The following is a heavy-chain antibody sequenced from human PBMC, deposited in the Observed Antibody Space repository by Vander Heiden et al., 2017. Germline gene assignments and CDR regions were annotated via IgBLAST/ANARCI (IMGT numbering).Heavy chain of an antibody. CDR3: AKGTSRFLEWLRAFDI. V-gene: IGHV3-23*01. CDR2: ISGSGGST. J-gene: IGHJ3*02. Sequence: EVQPLESGGGLVQPGGSLRLSCAAPGFTFRTYARSWVRQAPGKGLEWVSAISGSGGSTYCADSVKGRFTISRDNSKNTLYLQMNSLRAEDTAVYYCAKGTSRFLEWLRAFDIWGQGTMVTVSS. CDR1: GFTFRTYA. D-gene: IGHD3-3*01.